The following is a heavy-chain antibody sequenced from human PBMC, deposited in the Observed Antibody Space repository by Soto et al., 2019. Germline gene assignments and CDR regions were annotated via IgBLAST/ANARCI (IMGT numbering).Heavy chain of an antibody. D-gene: IGHD2-15*01. CDR3: AHRQRTVVVGAPFDL. V-gene: IGHV2-5*02. CDR2: IYWDDDK. Sequence: QITLSASGPTLVQPTQHLTLTCTLSGVSLTTSGVGVGWIRQPPGKALEWLALIYWDDDKRFSPSLKSRLAITRDTSKKQVVMTMTDMAPVDTAIYYCAHRQRTVVVGAPFDLWGQGSQGTVSS. CDR1: GVSLTTSGVG. J-gene: IGHJ4*02.